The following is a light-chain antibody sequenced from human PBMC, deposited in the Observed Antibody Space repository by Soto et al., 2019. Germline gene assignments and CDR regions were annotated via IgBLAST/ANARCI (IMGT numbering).Light chain of an antibody. Sequence: DIHMTQSPSSLSVSVGDRVTITCRTSQNINAWLAWYQQRPGQAPKLLIYDASTVQSGVPSRFSGSGSGTDFTLTISRLEPEDFAVYYCQQYGSSPPGLTFGGGTKVDIK. CDR3: QQYGSSPPGLT. V-gene: IGKV1-5*01. CDR1: QNINAW. CDR2: DAS. J-gene: IGKJ4*01.